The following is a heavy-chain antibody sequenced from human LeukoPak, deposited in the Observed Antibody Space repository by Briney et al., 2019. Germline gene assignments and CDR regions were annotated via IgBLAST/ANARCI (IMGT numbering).Heavy chain of an antibody. CDR3: ARGKNYYEEY. CDR2: IIPIFGTA. D-gene: IGHD3-22*01. J-gene: IGHJ4*02. CDR1: GGTFSSYA. Sequence: SVKVSCKASGGTFSSYAISWVRQAPGQGLEWMGGIIPIFGTANYAQKFQGRVTITTDESTSTAYMELSSLRSEDTAVYCCARGKNYYEEYWGQGTLVTVSS. V-gene: IGHV1-69*05.